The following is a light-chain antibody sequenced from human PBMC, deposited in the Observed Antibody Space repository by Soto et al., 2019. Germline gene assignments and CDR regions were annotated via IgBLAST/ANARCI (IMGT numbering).Light chain of an antibody. CDR2: DVS. J-gene: IGKJ5*01. Sequence: EILMKQSPATLSVSTGERVTLSCRAGQGVTTNFAWYQQKSGQSPRLLIYDVSSRATGVPSRFSGTGSETDFTLTISGLQSEDSAIYFCQQYNNWPFSFGQGTRLEIK. V-gene: IGKV3-15*01. CDR3: QQYNNWPFS. CDR1: QGVTTN.